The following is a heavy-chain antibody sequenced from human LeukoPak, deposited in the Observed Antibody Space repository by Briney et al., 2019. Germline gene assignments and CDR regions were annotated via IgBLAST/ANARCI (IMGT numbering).Heavy chain of an antibody. D-gene: IGHD3-16*01. V-gene: IGHV3-7*01. CDR2: IKQDGSEY. J-gene: IGHJ4*02. CDR1: GFTFSGYW. Sequence: GGSLRLSCAASGFTFSGYWMSWVRQAPGKGLEWVANIKQDGSEYYYVDSVKGRFTISRDNAKNSLWLQMNSLRAEDTAVYYCARNSRLIDYWGQGTLVTVSS. CDR3: ARNSRLIDY.